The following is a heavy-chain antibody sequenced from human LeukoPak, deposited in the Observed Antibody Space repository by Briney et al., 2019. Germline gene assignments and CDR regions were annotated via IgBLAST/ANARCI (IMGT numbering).Heavy chain of an antibody. J-gene: IGHJ4*02. CDR3: VKDRGPVAAAFDY. CDR2: ISGSGGST. CDR1: GFTFSSYA. V-gene: IGHV3-23*01. D-gene: IGHD6-13*01. Sequence: PGGSLRLSCAASGFTFSSYAMSWVRQAPGKGLEWVSAISGSGGSTYYADSVRGRFTISRDKFKNTLFLQMNSLRAEDTAVYYCVKDRGPVAAAFDYWGQGTLVTVSS.